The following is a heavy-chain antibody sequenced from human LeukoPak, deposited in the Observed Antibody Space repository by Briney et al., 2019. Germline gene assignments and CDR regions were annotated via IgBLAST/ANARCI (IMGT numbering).Heavy chain of an antibody. Sequence: VKVSCKASGYTFTGYYMHWVRQAPGQGLEWMGWINPNSGGTNYAQKFQGRVTMTRDTSISTAYMELSRLRSDDTAVYYCARDRGVDYCSGGSCSHYYYYMDVWGKGTTVTISS. CDR2: INPNSGGT. CDR1: GYTFTGYY. V-gene: IGHV1-2*02. J-gene: IGHJ6*03. D-gene: IGHD2-15*01. CDR3: ARDRGVDYCSGGSCSHYYYYMDV.